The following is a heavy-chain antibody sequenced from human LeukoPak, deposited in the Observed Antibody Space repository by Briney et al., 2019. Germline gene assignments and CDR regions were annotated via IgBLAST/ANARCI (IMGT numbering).Heavy chain of an antibody. CDR1: GFTLGGYS. V-gene: IGHV3-7*01. CDR2: IKQDGSEK. J-gene: IGHJ6*03. CDR3: ARSRYCGGTRCYSYHYYMDV. Sequence: PVGCPRLSRSTSGFTLGGYSMSCVREAPGKEPGWGANIKQDGSEKYYTDPVKCRFTISRHNAKHSLYQQRSSGMSEDMSISYCARSRYCGGTRCYSYHYYMDVWGIGTTVTVSS. D-gene: IGHD2-2*01.